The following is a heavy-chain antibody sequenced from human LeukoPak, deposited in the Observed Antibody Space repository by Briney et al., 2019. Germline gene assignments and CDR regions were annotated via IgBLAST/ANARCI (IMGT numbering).Heavy chain of an antibody. Sequence: SVKVSCKASGGTFSSYAVTWVRQAPGHGLEWMGGILPIFNTSNYAQKLQGRVTITADKSTSTVYMELSTLRSEDTAVYYCARGRQKMATTPNLDYWGQGTLVTVSS. CDR2: ILPIFNTS. V-gene: IGHV1-69*06. CDR1: GGTFSSYA. CDR3: ARGRQKMATTPNLDY. J-gene: IGHJ4*02. D-gene: IGHD5-24*01.